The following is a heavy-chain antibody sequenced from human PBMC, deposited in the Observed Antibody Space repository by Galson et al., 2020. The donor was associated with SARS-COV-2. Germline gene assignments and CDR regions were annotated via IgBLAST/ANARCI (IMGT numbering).Heavy chain of an antibody. J-gene: IGHJ4*02. Sequence: GGSLRLSCAASGFTFSSYAMHWVRQAPGKGLEWVAVISYDGSNKYYADSVKGRFTISRDNSKNTLYLQMNSLRAEDTAVYYCARVGGNGNYYDSMHYWGQGTLVTVSS. CDR3: ARVGGNGNYYDSMHY. CDR1: GFTFSSYA. D-gene: IGHD3-22*01. V-gene: IGHV3-30*04. CDR2: ISYDGSNK.